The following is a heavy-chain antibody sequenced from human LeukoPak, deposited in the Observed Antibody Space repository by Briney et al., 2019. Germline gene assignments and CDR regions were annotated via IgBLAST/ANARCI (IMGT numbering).Heavy chain of an antibody. CDR3: SAAYYYDSTGYYQWFDP. J-gene: IGHJ5*02. V-gene: IGHV4-39*01. Sequence: YPSETLSLTCTVSGGSISSSSYYWGWICQPPGKGLEWIGSISYSGSTYYNPPLKSRVTISVDTSKNQFSLKLNSVTAADTALYYCSAAYYYDSTGYYQWFDPWGQGTLVTVSA. CDR1: GGSISSSSYY. CDR2: ISYSGST. D-gene: IGHD3-22*01.